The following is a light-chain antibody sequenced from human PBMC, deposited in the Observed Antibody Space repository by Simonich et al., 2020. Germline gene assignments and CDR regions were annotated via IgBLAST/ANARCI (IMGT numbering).Light chain of an antibody. J-gene: IGKJ2*01. CDR2: LGS. V-gene: IGKV2-28*01. CDR1: QSLLHSNGYNY. CDR3: MQALQTPYT. Sequence: DIVMTQTPLSLSVTPGEPASISCRCSQSLLHSNGYNYLDWYLQKPGQSPQLLIYLGSNRASGVPDRFSGSGSGTEFTLKISRVEAEDVGVYYCMQALQTPYTFGQGTKLEIK.